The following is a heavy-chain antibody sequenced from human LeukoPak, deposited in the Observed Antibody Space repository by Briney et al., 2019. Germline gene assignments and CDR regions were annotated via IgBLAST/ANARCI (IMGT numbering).Heavy chain of an antibody. CDR1: GFTFSSYS. J-gene: IGHJ2*01. D-gene: IGHD6-13*01. CDR3: ARGNSSSWSDWYFDL. V-gene: IGHV3-21*01. CDR2: ISSSSSYI. Sequence: PGGSLRLSCAASGFTFSSYSMNWVRQAPGKGLEWVSSISSSSSYIYYADSVKGRFTISRDNAKNSLYLQMNSLRAEDTAVYYCARGNSSSWSDWYFDLWGRGTLVTVSS.